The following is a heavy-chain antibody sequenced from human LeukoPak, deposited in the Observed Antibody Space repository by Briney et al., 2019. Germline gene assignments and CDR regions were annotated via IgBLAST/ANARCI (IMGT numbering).Heavy chain of an antibody. CDR3: AKGGYSYGYGLYFDY. J-gene: IGHJ4*02. CDR2: ISYDGSNK. D-gene: IGHD5-18*01. V-gene: IGHV3-30-3*01. CDR1: GFTFSSYA. Sequence: GGSLRLSCAASGFTFSSYAMHWVRQAPGKGLEWVAVISYDGSNKYYADSVKGRFTISRDNSKNTLYLQMNSLRAEDTAVYYCAKGGYSYGYGLYFDYWGQGTLVTVSS.